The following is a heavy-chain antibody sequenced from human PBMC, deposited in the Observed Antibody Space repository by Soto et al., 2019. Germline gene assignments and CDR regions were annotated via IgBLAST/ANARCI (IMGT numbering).Heavy chain of an antibody. Sequence: SETLSLTCAVYGGSVNGYYWNWIRQPPGKGLEGIGGINHNGGTYYNPCLKRRGTMSVETCKNQFSLRLRSVSAAETAIDYCGTRITVFGLLIPPFDPWGQGTLVTVSS. J-gene: IGHJ5*02. D-gene: IGHD3-3*01. V-gene: IGHV4-34*01. CDR2: INHNGGT. CDR3: GTRITVFGLLIPPFDP. CDR1: GGSVNGYY.